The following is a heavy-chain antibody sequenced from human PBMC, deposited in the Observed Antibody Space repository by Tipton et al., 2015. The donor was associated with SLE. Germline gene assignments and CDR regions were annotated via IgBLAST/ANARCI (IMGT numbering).Heavy chain of an antibody. CDR1: GYSISSGFY. CDR2: IFTSGTT. Sequence: TLSLTCIVSGYSISSGFYCGWIRQPPGNGLEWIGPIFTSGTTNYNPSLKSRVTISVDTSKNQFSLKLSSMTAADTAVYYCARVGLLGPDAFDIWGQGTMVIVSS. J-gene: IGHJ3*02. CDR3: ARVGLLGPDAFDI. D-gene: IGHD3/OR15-3a*01. V-gene: IGHV4-38-2*02.